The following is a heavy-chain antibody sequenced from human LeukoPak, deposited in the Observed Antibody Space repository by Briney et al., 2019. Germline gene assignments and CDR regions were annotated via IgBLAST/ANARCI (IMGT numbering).Heavy chain of an antibody. J-gene: IGHJ6*03. CDR2: INEDGSEK. Sequence: GGSLRLSCVALAFSFETYWMSWVRQAPGKGPEWVANINEDGSEKHYVGSVRGRFTISRDNADNSLHLQMNSLRPEDMAVYYCARGETMDVWGKGTTVTVSS. V-gene: IGHV3-7*01. CDR1: AFSFETYW. CDR3: ARGETMDV. D-gene: IGHD5-24*01.